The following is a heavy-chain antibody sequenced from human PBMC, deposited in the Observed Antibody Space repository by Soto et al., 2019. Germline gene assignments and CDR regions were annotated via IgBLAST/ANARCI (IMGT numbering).Heavy chain of an antibody. D-gene: IGHD6-19*01. Sequence: EVHLVESGGGLVQPGRSLRLSCAASGFTLNNAWMSWVRQAPGKGLEWVGRIKSKSDGGTTDYAAPVKGRFIISRDDSKNTLYLQMNNLKFEDTGVYYCTTVTRRYGSGWYGHWGQGTLVTVSS. CDR3: TTVTRRYGSGWYGH. V-gene: IGHV3-15*01. CDR2: IKSKSDGGTT. CDR1: GFTLNNAW. J-gene: IGHJ5*02.